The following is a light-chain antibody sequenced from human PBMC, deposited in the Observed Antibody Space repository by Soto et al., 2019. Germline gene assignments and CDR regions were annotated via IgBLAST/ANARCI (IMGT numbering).Light chain of an antibody. Sequence: EIVLTQSPGTLSLSPGERAILSYRASQSLTTRNLAWYQHIPGQAPRLLIYCATSRATCIPNRFSGSGSGTDFTLSVSGLEPEDFSVYYCQQYSSSPETVGQGTKVDIK. J-gene: IGKJ1*01. CDR1: QSLTTRN. CDR3: QQYSSSPET. CDR2: CAT. V-gene: IGKV3-20*01.